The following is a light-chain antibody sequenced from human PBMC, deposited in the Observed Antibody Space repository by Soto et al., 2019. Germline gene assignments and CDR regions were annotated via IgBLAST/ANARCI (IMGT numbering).Light chain of an antibody. CDR3: TSYTSSTPFYV. CDR2: GNS. J-gene: IGLJ1*01. V-gene: IGLV1-40*01. Sequence: QSALTQPPSVSGAPGQRVTISCTGSSSNIGATYDVQWYQQLPGTAPKLLIYGNSNRPSGVPDRFSGSKSGTSASLAITGLQAEDKADYYCTSYTSSTPFYVFGTGTQVTVL. CDR1: SSNIGATYD.